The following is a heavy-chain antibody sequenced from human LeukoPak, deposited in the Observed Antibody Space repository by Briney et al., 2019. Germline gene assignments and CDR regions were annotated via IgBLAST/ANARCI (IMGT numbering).Heavy chain of an antibody. CDR1: GDSIISSYY. CDR2: IYYSGST. D-gene: IGHD5-24*01. J-gene: IGHJ4*02. CDR3: ASDDGYNTFFGY. Sequence: PSETLSLTCTVSGDSIISSYYWSWIRQPPGKGLEWIGYIYYSGSTNYNPSLKSRVTISVDTSKNQFSLKLSSVTAADTAVYYCASDDGYNTFFGYWGQGTLVTVSS. V-gene: IGHV4-59*01.